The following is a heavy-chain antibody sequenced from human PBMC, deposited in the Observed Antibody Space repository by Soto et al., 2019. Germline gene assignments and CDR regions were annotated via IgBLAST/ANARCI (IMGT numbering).Heavy chain of an antibody. D-gene: IGHD3-22*01. V-gene: IGHV3-21*01. CDR2: ISSSSSYI. CDR1: GFTFSSYS. Sequence: EVQLVESGGGLVKPGGSLRLSCAASGFTFSSYSMNWVRQAPGKGLEWVSSISSSSSYIYYADSVKGRFTISRDNAKNSLYLHMNSLRAEDTGVYYCARPEYYYDSRGDYGYWGQGTLVTVSS. J-gene: IGHJ4*02. CDR3: ARPEYYYDSRGDYGY.